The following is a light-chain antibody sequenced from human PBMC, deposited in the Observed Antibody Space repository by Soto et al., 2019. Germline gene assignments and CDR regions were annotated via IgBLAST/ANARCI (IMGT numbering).Light chain of an antibody. V-gene: IGKV1-5*01. CDR3: QRYNSDRWR. Sequence: NQWPSQRSASLGEGVSMSCRASQSISSWLAWYQQKPGKAPKLLIYDASSLESGVPSRFSGSGSGTEFHPTISSLQPDDCATYYCQRYNSDRWRFGQGPRWIS. CDR1: QSISSW. CDR2: DAS. J-gene: IGKJ1*01.